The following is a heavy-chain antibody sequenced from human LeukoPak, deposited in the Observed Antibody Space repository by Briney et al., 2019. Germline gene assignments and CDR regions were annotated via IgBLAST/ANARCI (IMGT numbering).Heavy chain of an antibody. CDR1: GFTFSDYY. CDR3: ARRIVVVPAAMSGAFDYFDY. D-gene: IGHD2-2*01. V-gene: IGHV3-11*04. CDR2: IRSSGSTI. J-gene: IGHJ4*02. Sequence: PGGSLRLSCAASGFTFSDYYMSWIRQAPPKGLAWVSYIRSSGSTIYYADAVKGRFTISRDNAKNSLYLQMNSLRAEDTAVYYCARRIVVVPAAMSGAFDYFDYWGQGTLVTVSS.